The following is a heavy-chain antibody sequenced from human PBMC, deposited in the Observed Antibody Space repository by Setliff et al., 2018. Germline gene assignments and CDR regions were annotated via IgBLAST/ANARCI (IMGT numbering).Heavy chain of an antibody. D-gene: IGHD1-26*01. CDR1: GYSFTSYW. V-gene: IGHV5-51*01. CDR3: ARDREVVGSTRGTYYHYYHMDV. J-gene: IGHJ6*03. Sequence: PGESLKISCKGSGYSFTSYWIGWVRQMPGKGLEWMGIIYPGDSDTRYSPSFQGQVTISADKSINTAYLQWSSLKASDTAMYYCARDREVVGSTRGTYYHYYHMDVWGKGTTVTVSS. CDR2: IYPGDSDT.